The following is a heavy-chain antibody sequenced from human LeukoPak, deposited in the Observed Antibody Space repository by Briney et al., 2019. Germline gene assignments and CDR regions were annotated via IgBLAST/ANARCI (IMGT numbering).Heavy chain of an antibody. Sequence: GESLKISCKGSGYSFTSYWIGRVRQMPGKGLEWMGIIYPGDSDTRYSPSFQGQVTISADKSISTAYLQWSSLKASDTAMYYCALRREAEGDWFDPWGQGTLVTVSS. J-gene: IGHJ5*02. V-gene: IGHV5-51*01. CDR1: GYSFTSYW. D-gene: IGHD3-16*01. CDR2: IYPGDSDT. CDR3: ALRREAEGDWFDP.